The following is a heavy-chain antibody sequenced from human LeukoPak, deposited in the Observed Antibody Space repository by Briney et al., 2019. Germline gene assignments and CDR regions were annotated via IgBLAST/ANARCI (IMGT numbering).Heavy chain of an antibody. V-gene: IGHV3-30-3*01. D-gene: IGHD3-22*01. J-gene: IGHJ3*02. CDR1: GFTFSSYA. Sequence: GGSLRLSCAASGFTFSSYATHWVRQAPGKGLEWVAVISYDGSNKYYADSVKGRFTISRDNSKNALYLQMNSLRAEDTAVYYCARDRGYYDSSGFDAFDIWGQGTMVTVSS. CDR3: ARDRGYYDSSGFDAFDI. CDR2: ISYDGSNK.